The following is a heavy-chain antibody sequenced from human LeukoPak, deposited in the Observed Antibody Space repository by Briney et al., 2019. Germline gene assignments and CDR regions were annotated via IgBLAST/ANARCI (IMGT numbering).Heavy chain of an antibody. D-gene: IGHD6-19*01. CDR2: IYYNGST. J-gene: IGHJ4*02. V-gene: IGHV4-59*08. CDR1: GGSISNYY. CDR3: ARQKGVAGREAVDY. Sequence: SETLSLTCTVSGGSISNYYWNWIRQPPGKGLEWIGYIYYNGSTIYNPSLESRLTISVDTSKNLFSLKLSSVTAADTAVYYCARQKGVAGREAVDYWGQGTLVTVSS.